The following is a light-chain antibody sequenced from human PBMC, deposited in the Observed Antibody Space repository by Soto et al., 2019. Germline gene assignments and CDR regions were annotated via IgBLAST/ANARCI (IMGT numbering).Light chain of an antibody. J-gene: IGLJ1*01. CDR3: SSYTSSNTYV. V-gene: IGLV2-14*03. Sequence: QSVLTQPASVSGSPGQSIAISCTGTSSDVGGYNSVSWYQQHPGKAPKLMIYNVSNRPSGVSDRFSGSKSGNTAYMTNYGLQAEDEADYYCSSYTSSNTYVFGTGTKVTVL. CDR2: NVS. CDR1: SSDVGGYNS.